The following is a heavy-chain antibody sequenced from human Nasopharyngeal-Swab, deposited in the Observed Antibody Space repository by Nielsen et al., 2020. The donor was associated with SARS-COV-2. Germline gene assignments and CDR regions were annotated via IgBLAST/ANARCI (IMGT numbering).Heavy chain of an antibody. J-gene: IGHJ6*02. D-gene: IGHD3-16*01. V-gene: IGHV4-39*01. CDR3: ARRVARAPRHEGDYYYGMDV. CDR2: IYYSGST. Sequence: RQAPGKGLGWIGSIYYSGSTYYNPSLKSRVTISVDTSKNQFSLKLSSVTAADTAVYYCARRVARAPRHEGDYYYGMDVWGQGTTVTVSS.